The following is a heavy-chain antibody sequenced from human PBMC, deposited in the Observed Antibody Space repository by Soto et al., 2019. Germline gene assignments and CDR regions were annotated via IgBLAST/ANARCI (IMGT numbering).Heavy chain of an antibody. CDR1: GGSISSYY. CDR3: ARGTPYDFWSGKYYFDY. CDR2: IYYSGST. J-gene: IGHJ4*02. Sequence: SETLSLTCTVSGGSISSYYWSWIRQPPGKGLEWIGYIYYSGSTNYNPSLKSRVTISVDTSKNQFSLKLSSVTAADTAVYYCARGTPYDFWSGKYYFDYWGQGTLVTVSS. D-gene: IGHD3-3*01. V-gene: IGHV4-59*01.